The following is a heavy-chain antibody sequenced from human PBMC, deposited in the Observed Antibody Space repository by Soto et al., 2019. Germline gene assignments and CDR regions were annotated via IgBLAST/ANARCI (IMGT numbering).Heavy chain of an antibody. D-gene: IGHD3-22*01. Sequence: QLQLQESGPGLVKPSETLSLSCTVSGGSISSSSYYWGLSRQPPGKGLEWIGSIDYSGNPYYNPALKSRVTISLDTSKKPFSLKLSSVTAADTAVYHCARHTRGGLIPFDYWGQGTLVTVSS. CDR1: GGSISSSSYY. V-gene: IGHV4-39*01. CDR2: IDYSGNP. J-gene: IGHJ4*02. CDR3: ARHTRGGLIPFDY.